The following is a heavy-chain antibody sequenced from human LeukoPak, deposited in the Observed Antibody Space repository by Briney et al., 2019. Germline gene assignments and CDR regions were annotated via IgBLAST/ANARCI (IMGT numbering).Heavy chain of an antibody. J-gene: IGHJ6*03. CDR1: GGSISSYY. CDR2: IYTSGST. Sequence: SETLSLTCTVSGGSISSYYWSWIRQPAVKGLEWIGRIYTSGSTNYNPSLKSRVTISVDTSKNQFSLKLSSVTAADTAVYYCARVPQYSTNRYMDVWGKGTTVTISS. CDR3: ARVPQYSTNRYMDV. D-gene: IGHD6-6*01. V-gene: IGHV4-4*07.